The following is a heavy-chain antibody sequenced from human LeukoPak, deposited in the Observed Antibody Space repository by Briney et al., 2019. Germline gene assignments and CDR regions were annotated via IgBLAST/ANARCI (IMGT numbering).Heavy chain of an antibody. J-gene: IGHJ4*02. D-gene: IGHD3-10*01. CDR3: ARGTYNYGSGSYTLDY. CDR2: IYDTGST. Sequence: SETLSLTCTVSGGSISSYYWSWIRQPPGKGLEWIGYIYDTGSTNYNAPLKSRVTISVDTSKNQFSLKLRSVTAADTAVYYCARGTYNYGSGSYTLDYWGQGTLVTVSS. CDR1: GGSISSYY. V-gene: IGHV4-59*08.